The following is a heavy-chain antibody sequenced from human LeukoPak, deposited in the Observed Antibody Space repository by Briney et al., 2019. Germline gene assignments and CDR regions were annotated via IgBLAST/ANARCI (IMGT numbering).Heavy chain of an antibody. CDR2: IGIRGDT. CDR3: ARGGIQVSGIDEFDY. CDR1: GFTFIDYD. D-gene: IGHD6-19*01. V-gene: IGHV3-13*01. Sequence: ERSLRLSCAASGFTFIDYDMHWVRQVIGKGLEWVSAIGIRGDTHYSGSVKGRFTISRENAESSLYLQMNSLRAEDTAVYYCARGGIQVSGIDEFDYWGQGTLVTVSS. J-gene: IGHJ4*02.